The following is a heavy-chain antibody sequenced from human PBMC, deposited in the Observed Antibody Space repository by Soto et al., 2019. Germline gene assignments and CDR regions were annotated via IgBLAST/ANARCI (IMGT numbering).Heavy chain of an antibody. CDR2: IYPGDSGT. V-gene: IGHV5-51*01. J-gene: IGHJ4*02. CDR3: ARPRGYSGYDYYFDY. D-gene: IGHD5-12*01. CDR1: GYSFTSYW. Sequence: GESLKISCKGSGYSFTSYWIGWVRQMPVKGLEWMGIIYPGDSGTRYSPSFQGQVTISADKSISTAYLQWSSLKASDTAMYYCARPRGYSGYDYYFDYWGQGTLVTVSS.